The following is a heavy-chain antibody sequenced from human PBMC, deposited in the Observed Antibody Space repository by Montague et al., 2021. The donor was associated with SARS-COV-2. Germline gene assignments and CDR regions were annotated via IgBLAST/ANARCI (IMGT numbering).Heavy chain of an antibody. CDR1: GGSISSYY. V-gene: IGHV4-59*13. CDR2: IFHSGIT. CDR3: ARTEYNWNDWFDP. Sequence: SETLSLTCSVSGGSISSYYWSWIRQSPGKGLEWIGYIFHSGITVHNPSLKSRVTISVDMSKNQFSLQLNSVTAADSAVYYCARTEYNWNDWFDPWGQGTLVTVSS. J-gene: IGHJ5*02. D-gene: IGHD1-20*01.